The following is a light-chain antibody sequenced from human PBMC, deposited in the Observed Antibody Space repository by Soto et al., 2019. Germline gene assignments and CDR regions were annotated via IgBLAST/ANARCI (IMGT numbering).Light chain of an antibody. Sequence: GFIQSPDSLSSSPGEIAILSCMICSSDNKNHLAWCQQKAGQAPRLLIYGVSTRATGIPDRFSGSASGTDFTLTITRLEPEDFAVYSCQQCCDWPMTFGQGTRLEIK. CDR1: SSDNKNH. CDR3: QQCCDWPMT. CDR2: GVS. J-gene: IGKJ5*01. V-gene: IGKV3-20*01.